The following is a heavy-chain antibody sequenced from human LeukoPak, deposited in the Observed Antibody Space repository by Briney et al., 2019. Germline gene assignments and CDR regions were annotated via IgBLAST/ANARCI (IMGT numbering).Heavy chain of an antibody. CDR3: AKDAQRGFDYSNSLEH. Sequence: GSLRLSCAASGFTFSSYDMSWVRQAPGRGLVWVSTISGSGDSTYYADSVKGRFTISRDNFKNTVSLQMNSLRAEDTAVYYCAKDAQRGFDYSNSLEHWGQGSLVIVSS. CDR2: ISGSGDST. J-gene: IGHJ5*02. CDR1: GFTFSSYD. D-gene: IGHD4-11*01. V-gene: IGHV3-23*01.